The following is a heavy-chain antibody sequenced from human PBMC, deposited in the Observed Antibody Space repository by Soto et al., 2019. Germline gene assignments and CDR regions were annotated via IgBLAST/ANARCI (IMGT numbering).Heavy chain of an antibody. J-gene: IGHJ4*02. V-gene: IGHV3-21*01. CDR2: ISSSSSYI. Sequence: GGSLRLSCAASGFTFSSYSMNWVRQAPGKGLEWVSSISSSSSYIYYADSVKGRFTISRDNAKNSLYLQMNSLRAEDTAVYYCARGYSGYDPNFDYWGQGTLVTVSS. CDR3: ARGYSGYDPNFDY. D-gene: IGHD5-12*01. CDR1: GFTFSSYS.